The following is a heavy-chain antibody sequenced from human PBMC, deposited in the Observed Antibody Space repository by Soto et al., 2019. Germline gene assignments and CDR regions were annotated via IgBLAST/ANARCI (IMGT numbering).Heavy chain of an antibody. D-gene: IGHD1-26*01. Sequence: SETLFLSNTVSGGSTSTVGYYLRWIRQHPEKGLERIGYIYYSGSTQYNPSLKSRATISAAMSTNQFSLELNFLTRAHTAVYYSAIYGDICFLELYTSDNYYYGLGFRGQGTPVIGSS. CDR1: GGSTSTVGYY. V-gene: IGHV4-31*03. J-gene: IGHJ6*02. CDR2: IYYSGST. CDR3: AIYGDICFLELYTSDNYYYGLGF.